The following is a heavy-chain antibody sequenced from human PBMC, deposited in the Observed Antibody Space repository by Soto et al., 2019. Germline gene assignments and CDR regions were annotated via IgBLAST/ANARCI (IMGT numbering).Heavy chain of an antibody. CDR1: GFTFSSFG. CDR2: ISNDGSDK. J-gene: IGHJ3*02. V-gene: IGHV3-30*03. Sequence: PGGSLRLSCAASGFTFSSFGMHWVRQAPGKGLEWVAVISNDGSDKDCADSVKGRFTVSRDNSKNKLYLQMNSLRTEDTALFYCARGYCRGTTCKSKERVGGFDPMDIWGQGTMVTVSS. D-gene: IGHD2-15*01. CDR3: ARGYCRGTTCKSKERVGGFDPMDI.